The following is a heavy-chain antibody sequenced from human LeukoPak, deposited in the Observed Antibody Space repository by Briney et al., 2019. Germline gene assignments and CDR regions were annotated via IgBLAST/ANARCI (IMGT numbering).Heavy chain of an antibody. J-gene: IGHJ4*02. CDR1: GYTFTSYA. CDR2: INAGNGNT. V-gene: IGHV1-3*01. Sequence: ASVKVSCKASGYTFTSYAMHCVRQAPGQRLEWMGWINAGNGNTKYSQKFQGRVTITRDTSASTAYMELSSLRSEDTAVYYCARVGDPYYYDSSGGIAYWGQGTLVTVSS. CDR3: ARVGDPYYYDSSGGIAY. D-gene: IGHD3-22*01.